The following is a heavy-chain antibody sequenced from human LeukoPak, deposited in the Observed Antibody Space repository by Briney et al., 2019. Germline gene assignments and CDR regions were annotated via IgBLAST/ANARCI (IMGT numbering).Heavy chain of an antibody. D-gene: IGHD3-10*01. V-gene: IGHV3-7*01. CDR1: GFTFSNYC. Sequence: GGSLRLSCAASGFTFSNYCMTWVRQAPGKGLEWVANIKQDGSEKYYVGSVKGRFTISRDNAKNSLYLQMNSLRAEDTAVYYCARDLMVRGVCDYWGQGTLVTVSS. CDR3: ARDLMVRGVCDY. CDR2: IKQDGSEK. J-gene: IGHJ4*02.